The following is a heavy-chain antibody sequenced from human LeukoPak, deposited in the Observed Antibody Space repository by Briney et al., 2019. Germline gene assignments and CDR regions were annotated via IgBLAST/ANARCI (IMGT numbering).Heavy chain of an antibody. CDR3: ARRGGDYTLDY. Sequence: SETLSLTCTVSGGSISSSSYYWGWIRQPPGKGLEWIGSIYYSGSTYYNPSLKSRVTISVDTSKNQFSLKLSSVTAADTAVYYCARRGGDYTLDYWGQGTLVTVSS. V-gene: IGHV4-39*07. CDR1: GGSISSSSYY. CDR2: IYYSGST. J-gene: IGHJ4*02. D-gene: IGHD4-17*01.